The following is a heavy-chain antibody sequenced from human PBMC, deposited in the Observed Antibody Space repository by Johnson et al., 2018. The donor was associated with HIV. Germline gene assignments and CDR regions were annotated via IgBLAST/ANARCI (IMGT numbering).Heavy chain of an antibody. J-gene: IGHJ3*02. CDR1: GFPISRFA. Sequence: QVQLVESGGGLVQPGGSLRLSCAASGFPISRFAVHWIRQAPGKGLEWVGVTSSDGRKTHYADSVKGRFTISRDIFKNTMYLQMNSLRVDDAAMYYCARGYNWNDVSIWGQGTVVTVSS. CDR3: ARGYNWNDVSI. V-gene: IGHV3-30*04. CDR2: TSSDGRKT. D-gene: IGHD1-1*01.